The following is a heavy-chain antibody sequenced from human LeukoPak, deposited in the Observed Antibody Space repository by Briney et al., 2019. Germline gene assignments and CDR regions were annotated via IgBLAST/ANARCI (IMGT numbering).Heavy chain of an antibody. Sequence: PETLSLTCTVSGGSISSYYWSWIRQPPGKGLEWIGYIYYSGSTNYNPSLKSRVTISVDTSKNQFSLKLSSVTAADTAVYYCARALVSAGEYYFDYWGQGTLVTVSS. D-gene: IGHD3-10*01. CDR3: ARALVSAGEYYFDY. J-gene: IGHJ4*02. CDR2: IYYSGST. V-gene: IGHV4-59*01. CDR1: GGSISSYY.